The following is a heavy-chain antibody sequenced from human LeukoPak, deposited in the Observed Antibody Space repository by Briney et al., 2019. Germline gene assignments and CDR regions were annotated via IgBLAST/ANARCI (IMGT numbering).Heavy chain of an antibody. CDR2: ISGHNGNT. CDR1: GYTFTTYG. V-gene: IGHV1-18*01. D-gene: IGHD3-9*01. J-gene: IGHJ4*02. Sequence: ASVKVSCKTSGYTFTTYGLSWVRQARGQGLEWMGWISGHNGNTNYAHKFQGRVSMTTDTPARTAYMELKSLRSDNTAVYYCVLGDILTGYWAEYFPYWGQGTLVTVSA. CDR3: VLGDILTGYWAEYFPY.